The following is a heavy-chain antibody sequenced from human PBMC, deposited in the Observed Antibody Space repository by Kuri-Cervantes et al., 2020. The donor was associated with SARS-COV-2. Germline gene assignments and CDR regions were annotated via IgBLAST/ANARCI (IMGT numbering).Heavy chain of an antibody. V-gene: IGHV2-70*04. CDR1: GFSLNTERMR. J-gene: IGHJ4*02. CDR2: IEWDDSK. Sequence: SGPTLVKPTQTLTLTCSFSGFSLNTERMRVSWIRQPPGKALEWLARIEWDDSKFYTPSLRSRLTISKDTSRNLVFLTMTDMDPEDTATYYCARTSYSRTYYSDYWGQGSLVTVSS. D-gene: IGHD6-13*01. CDR3: ARTSYSRTYYSDY.